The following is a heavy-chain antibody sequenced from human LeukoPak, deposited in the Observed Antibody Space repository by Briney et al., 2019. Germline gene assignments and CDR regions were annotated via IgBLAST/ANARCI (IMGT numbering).Heavy chain of an antibody. V-gene: IGHV4-38-2*02. J-gene: IGHJ4*02. CDR1: GDSINSGYY. CDR3: ARGGKYVVAATLIDF. CDR2: VFHTGMT. Sequence: SETLSLTCTASGDSINSGYYWGWIRQPPGKGLEWIGSVFHTGMTYYTPSLKSRVTISLDTSRNQFSLSLNSVTAADTAVYYCARGGKYVVAATLIDFWGQGILVAVSS. D-gene: IGHD2-15*01.